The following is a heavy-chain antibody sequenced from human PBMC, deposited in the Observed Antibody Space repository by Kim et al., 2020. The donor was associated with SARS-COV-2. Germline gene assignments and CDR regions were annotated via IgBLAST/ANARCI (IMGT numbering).Heavy chain of an antibody. J-gene: IGHJ6*02. CDR1: GFTFSNAW. Sequence: GGSLRLSCAASGFTFSNAWMSWVRQAPGKGLEWVGRIKSKTDGGTTDYAAPVKGRFTISRDDSKNTLYLQMNSLKTEDTAVYYCTTGLVVTANGMDVWGQGTTVTVSS. CDR3: TTGLVVTANGMDV. CDR2: IKSKTDGGTT. V-gene: IGHV3-15*01. D-gene: IGHD2-21*02.